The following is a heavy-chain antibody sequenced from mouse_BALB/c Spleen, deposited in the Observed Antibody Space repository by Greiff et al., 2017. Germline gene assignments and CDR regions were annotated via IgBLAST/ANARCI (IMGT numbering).Heavy chain of an antibody. CDR1: GFTFSSFG. Sequence: EVQGVESGGGLVQPGGSRKLSCAASGFTFSSFGMHWVRQAPEKGLEWVAYISSGSGTIYYADTVKGRFTIARDNPKNTLFLQMTSLRSEDTAMYYCARIDGYDGYYFDYWGQGTTLTVSS. D-gene: IGHD2-2*01. J-gene: IGHJ2*01. V-gene: IGHV5-17*02. CDR2: ISSGSGTI. CDR3: ARIDGYDGYYFDY.